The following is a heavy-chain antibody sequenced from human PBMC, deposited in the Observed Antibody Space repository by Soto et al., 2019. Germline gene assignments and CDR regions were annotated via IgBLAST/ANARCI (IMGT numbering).Heavy chain of an antibody. D-gene: IGHD3-9*01. V-gene: IGHV3-23*01. CDR3: AKDSSVLRYFDWLLPSRRDDAFDI. Sequence: PGGSLRLSCAASGFTFSSYAMSWVRQAPGKGLEWVSAISGSGGSTYYADSVKGRFTISRDNSKNTLYLQMNSLRAEDTAVYYCAKDSSVLRYFDWLLPSRRDDAFDIWGQGTMVTVSS. J-gene: IGHJ3*02. CDR2: ISGSGGST. CDR1: GFTFSSYA.